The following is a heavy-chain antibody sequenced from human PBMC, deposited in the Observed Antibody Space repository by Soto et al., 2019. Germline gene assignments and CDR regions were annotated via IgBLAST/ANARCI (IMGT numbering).Heavy chain of an antibody. CDR3: ARGFSGYDSYVDY. V-gene: IGHV4-59*01. D-gene: IGHD5-12*01. Sequence: PSETLSLTCTVSGGSISSYYWSWIRQPPGKGLEWIGYIYYSGSTNYNPSLKSRVTISVDTSKNQFSLKLSSVTAADTAVYYCARGFSGYDSYVDYWGQGTLVTVSS. CDR2: IYYSGST. J-gene: IGHJ4*02. CDR1: GGSISSYY.